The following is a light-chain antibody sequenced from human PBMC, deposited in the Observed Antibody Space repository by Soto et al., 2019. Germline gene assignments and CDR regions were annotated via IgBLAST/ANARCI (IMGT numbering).Light chain of an antibody. V-gene: IGLV2-14*01. CDR1: TSDVGGYNS. CDR3: SSYTSSSTLV. CDR2: DVS. Sequence: SVLTQPASGNGSPGQSSTVTNPGTTSDVGGYNSVSWYQQHPGKVPKLMIYDVSNRPSGVSNRFSGSKSGNTASLTISGLQAEDEADYYCSSYTSSSTLVFGTGTKVTVL. J-gene: IGLJ1*01.